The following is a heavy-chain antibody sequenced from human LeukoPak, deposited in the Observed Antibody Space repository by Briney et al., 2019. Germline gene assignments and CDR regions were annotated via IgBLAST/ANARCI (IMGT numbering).Heavy chain of an antibody. J-gene: IGHJ3*02. Sequence: GGSLRLSCAASGFSFTNYGMHWVRQAPGKGLEWVAFIRYDGGKTHYVDSVKGRFTVSRGNSNKTLYLQMNGLRAEDTAVYYCAKDRDSSGLPDAFDIWGQGTMVTVSS. V-gene: IGHV3-30*02. CDR3: AKDRDSSGLPDAFDI. CDR2: IRYDGGKT. CDR1: GFSFTNYG. D-gene: IGHD6-19*01.